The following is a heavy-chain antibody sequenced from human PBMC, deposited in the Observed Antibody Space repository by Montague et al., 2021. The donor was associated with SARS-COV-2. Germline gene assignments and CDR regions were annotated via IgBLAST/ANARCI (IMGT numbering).Heavy chain of an antibody. D-gene: IGHD6-19*01. CDR1: GYSISTGYY. V-gene: IGHV4-38-2*02. CDR3: AKVAGSHDTFGI. Sequence: SETLPLTCTVSGYSISTGYYWGWIRQPPGKGLEWIGTIYHSGSTYFNPSLKSRVTISVDTSKNQFSLNLSSVTAADTAVYYCAKVAGSHDTFGIWGRGTMVTVSS. J-gene: IGHJ3*02. CDR2: IYHSGST.